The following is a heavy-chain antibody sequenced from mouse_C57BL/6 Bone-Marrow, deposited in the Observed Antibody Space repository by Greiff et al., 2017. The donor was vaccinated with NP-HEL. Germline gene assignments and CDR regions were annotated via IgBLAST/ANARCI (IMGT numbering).Heavy chain of an antibody. J-gene: IGHJ2*01. CDR3: ARTHYYGSSYDYFDY. D-gene: IGHD1-1*01. CDR2: ISSGSSTI. CDR1: GFTFSDYG. V-gene: IGHV5-17*01. Sequence: DVKLVESGGGLVKPGGSLKLSCAASGFTFSDYGMHWVRQAPEKGLEWVAYISSGSSTIYYADTVKGRFTISRDNAKNTLFLQMTSLRSEDTAMYYCARTHYYGSSYDYFDYWGQGTTLTVSS.